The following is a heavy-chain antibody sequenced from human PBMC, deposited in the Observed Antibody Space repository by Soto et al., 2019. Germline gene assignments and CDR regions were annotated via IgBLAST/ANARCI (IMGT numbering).Heavy chain of an antibody. Sequence: SVKVSCKASGGTFSSYAISWVRQAPGQGLEWMGGIIPIFGTANYAQKFQGRVTITADKSTSTAYMELSSLRSEDTAVYYCARARVPAAIQGNWFDPWGQGTLVTVSS. V-gene: IGHV1-69*06. CDR2: IIPIFGTA. J-gene: IGHJ5*02. CDR3: ARARVPAAIQGNWFDP. D-gene: IGHD2-2*01. CDR1: GGTFSSYA.